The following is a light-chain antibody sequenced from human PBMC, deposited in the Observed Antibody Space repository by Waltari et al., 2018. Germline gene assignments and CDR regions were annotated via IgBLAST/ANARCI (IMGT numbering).Light chain of an antibody. Sequence: EIVLTQSPGTLPLSPGERATPSCRASQSVSSSYLAWYQQKPGQAPRLLSYGASSRATGIPDRFSGSGSGTDVTLTISRLEPEDFAVYYCQQYGSSPLTFGQGTKVEIK. CDR3: QQYGSSPLT. V-gene: IGKV3-20*01. CDR2: GAS. CDR1: QSVSSSY. J-gene: IGKJ1*01.